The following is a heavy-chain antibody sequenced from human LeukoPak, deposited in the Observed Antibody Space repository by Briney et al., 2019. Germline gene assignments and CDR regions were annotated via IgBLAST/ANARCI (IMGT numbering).Heavy chain of an antibody. CDR1: GFTVSSNY. CDR2: IYSGGST. Sequence: GGSLRLSCAASGFTVSSNYMSWVRQAPGKGLEWVSVIYSGGSTYHADSVKGRFTISRDNSKNTLYLQMNSLRAEDTAVYYCARSYSNRPYYYYGMDVWGQGTTVTVSS. J-gene: IGHJ6*02. D-gene: IGHD4-11*01. V-gene: IGHV3-53*01. CDR3: ARSYSNRPYYYYGMDV.